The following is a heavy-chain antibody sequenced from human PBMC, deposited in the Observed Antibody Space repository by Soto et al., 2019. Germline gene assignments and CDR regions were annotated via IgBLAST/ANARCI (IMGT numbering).Heavy chain of an antibody. CDR3: VRDQDRRGYSVFNL. CDR1: GFSFNSFF. D-gene: IGHD3-22*01. CDR2: ISNDGTGT. Sequence: EVQLVESGGGSVQPEGSLRLSCEASGFSFNSFFMHWVRQGPGKGLEWVSRISNDGTGTTYADSVQGRFTVSRDNSKTTVYLQMNRLRPEDTAVYFCVRDQDRRGYSVFNLWGQGTQVIVSS. V-gene: IGHV3-74*01. J-gene: IGHJ5*02.